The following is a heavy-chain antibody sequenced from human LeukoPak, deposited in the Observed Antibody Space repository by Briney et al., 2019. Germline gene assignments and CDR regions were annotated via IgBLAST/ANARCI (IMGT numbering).Heavy chain of an antibody. CDR1: GGSFSGYY. CDR3: ARESSSSWKLFDY. J-gene: IGHJ4*02. V-gene: IGHV4-34*01. CDR2: INHSGST. Sequence: SETLSLTCAVYGGSFSGYYWSWIRQPPGKGLEWIGEINHSGSTNYNPSLKSRVTISVDTSKNQFSLKLSSVTAADTAVYYCARESSSSWKLFDYWGQGTLVTVSS. D-gene: IGHD6-13*01.